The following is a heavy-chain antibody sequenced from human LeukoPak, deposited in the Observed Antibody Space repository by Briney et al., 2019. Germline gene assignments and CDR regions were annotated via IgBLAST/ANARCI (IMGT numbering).Heavy chain of an antibody. D-gene: IGHD3-10*01. Sequence: SETLSLTCTVSGGSISSGGYCWSWIRQHPGKGLEWIGYIYYSGSTYYNPSLKSRVIISVDTSKNQFSLKLSSVTAADTAVYYCARCHVLLWFGESSDAFDTWGQGTMVTVSS. V-gene: IGHV4-31*03. CDR1: GGSISSGGYC. CDR2: IYYSGST. J-gene: IGHJ3*02. CDR3: ARCHVLLWFGESSDAFDT.